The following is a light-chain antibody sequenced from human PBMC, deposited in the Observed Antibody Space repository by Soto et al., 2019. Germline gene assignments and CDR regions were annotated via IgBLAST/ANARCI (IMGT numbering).Light chain of an antibody. J-gene: IGKJ5*01. CDR1: QSVSSY. Sequence: EIVLTQSPATLSLSPGERATLSCRASQSVSSYLAWYQQKPPQSPRLLIYDASNRATGIPAKVSGSGSGTYFTLIITGQEPEDFVVYYCQQYGSSLITFGHGTRLEIK. CDR3: QQYGSSLIT. V-gene: IGKV3-11*01. CDR2: DAS.